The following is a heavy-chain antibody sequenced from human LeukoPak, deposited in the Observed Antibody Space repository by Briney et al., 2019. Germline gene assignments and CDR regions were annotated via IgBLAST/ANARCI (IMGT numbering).Heavy chain of an antibody. Sequence: SETLSLTCIVSGYSLTSDSYWGWIRQPPGTGLEWIGSIHHTGYTYYNASLKSRGTISLGTSKNQFFLKLNSLTAAGPGVYYCARDHLANLASRFFDPWGQGSLVTVSS. CDR2: IHHTGYT. V-gene: IGHV4-38-2*02. D-gene: IGHD3-3*01. J-gene: IGHJ5*02. CDR3: ARDHLANLASRFFDP. CDR1: GYSLTSDSY.